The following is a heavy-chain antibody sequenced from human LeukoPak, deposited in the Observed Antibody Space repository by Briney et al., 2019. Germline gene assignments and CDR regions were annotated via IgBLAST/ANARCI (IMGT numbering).Heavy chain of an antibody. J-gene: IGHJ4*02. CDR2: IYYSGST. V-gene: IGHV4-30-4*01. D-gene: IGHD6-19*01. Sequence: SQTLSLTCTVSGGSISSGDYYWSWIRQPPGKGLEWIGYIYYSGSTYYNPSRKSRVTISVDTSKNQFSLKPSSVTAADTAVYYCARLYSSGWSLDYWGQGTLVTVSS. CDR1: GGSISSGDYY. CDR3: ARLYSSGWSLDY.